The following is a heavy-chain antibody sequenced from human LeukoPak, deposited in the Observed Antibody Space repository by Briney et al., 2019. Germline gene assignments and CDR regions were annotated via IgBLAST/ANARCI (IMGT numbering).Heavy chain of an antibody. Sequence: GSLRLSCAASGFTFSSYSMNWVRQAPGKGLEWVSSISSSSSYIYYADSVKGRFTISRDNAKNSLYLQMNSLRAEDTAVYYCARDSDFRRRFDYWGQGTLVTVSS. CDR1: GFTFSSYS. J-gene: IGHJ4*02. D-gene: IGHD3/OR15-3a*01. V-gene: IGHV3-21*01. CDR3: ARDSDFRRRFDY. CDR2: ISSSSSYI.